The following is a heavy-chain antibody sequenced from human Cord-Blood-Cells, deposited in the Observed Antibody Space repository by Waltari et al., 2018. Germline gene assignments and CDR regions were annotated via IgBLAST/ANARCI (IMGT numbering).Heavy chain of an antibody. J-gene: IGHJ6*02. CDR1: GGSISSYY. Sequence: VQLQESGPGLVKPSEILSLTCTAAGGSISSYYWSWIRQPPGKGLEWIGYIYYSGSTNDNPSLQSRVTISVDTSKNHFSLKLSSVTAADTAVYYCVRDGAAAAEGDYYYYGMDVWGQGTTVTVSS. CDR3: VRDGAAAAEGDYYYYGMDV. D-gene: IGHD6-13*01. V-gene: IGHV4-59*01. CDR2: IYYSGST.